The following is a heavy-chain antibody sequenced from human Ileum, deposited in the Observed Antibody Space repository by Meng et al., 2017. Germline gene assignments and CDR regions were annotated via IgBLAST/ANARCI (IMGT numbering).Heavy chain of an antibody. CDR3: ARDGYSGGWYPYYFDY. V-gene: IGHV3-11*01. Sequence: GGSLRLSCSTSGFTFSDFHMSWICQAPGKGLEWVSHISGNGDYTYYADSVKGRLTISRDNTKNSVYLQMSNLRAEDTALYYCARDGYSGGWYPYYFDYWGQGTPVTVSS. CDR1: GFTFSDFH. CDR2: ISGNGDYT. D-gene: IGHD6-19*01. J-gene: IGHJ4*02.